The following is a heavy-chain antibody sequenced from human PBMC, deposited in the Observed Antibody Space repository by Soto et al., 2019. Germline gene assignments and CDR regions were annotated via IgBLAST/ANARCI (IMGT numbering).Heavy chain of an antibody. D-gene: IGHD2-21*02. CDR1: GLTFSNYA. V-gene: IGHV3-23*01. Sequence: EVHLLESGGGLVQPGGSLRLSCTASGLTFSNYAMTWVRQAPGKGLEWVSGISGSGTMTYYADSVKGHFTVSRDNSKRTLFLRMDGLRDEDTAVYYCAKETVEGDQVPTPGDSWGQGTLVTVSS. CDR2: ISGSGTMT. J-gene: IGHJ4*02. CDR3: AKETVEGDQVPTPGDS.